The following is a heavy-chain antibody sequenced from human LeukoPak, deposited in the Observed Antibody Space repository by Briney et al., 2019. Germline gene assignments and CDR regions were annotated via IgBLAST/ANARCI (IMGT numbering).Heavy chain of an antibody. CDR3: ARGLVELRYFDY. CDR1: GYSISSGYY. J-gene: IGHJ4*02. CDR2: INHSGST. D-gene: IGHD1-7*01. Sequence: SETLSLTCTVSGYSISSGYYWSWIRQPPGKGLEWIGEINHSGSTNYNPSLKSRVTISVDTSKNQFSLKLSSVTAADTAVYYCARGLVELRYFDYWGQGTLVTVSS. V-gene: IGHV4-38-2*02.